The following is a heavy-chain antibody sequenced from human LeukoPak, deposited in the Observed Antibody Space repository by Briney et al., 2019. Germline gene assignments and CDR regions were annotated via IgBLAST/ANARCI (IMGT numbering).Heavy chain of an antibody. CDR3: ARVDIVVVPATITYYYYMDV. J-gene: IGHJ6*03. D-gene: IGHD2-2*03. Sequence: SETLSLTCTVSGGSISSYYWSGIRQPPGKGLEWIGYIYYSGSTNYNPSLKSRVTISVDTSKNQFSLKLSSVTAADTAVYYCARVDIVVVPATITYYYYMDVWGKGTTVTVSS. CDR1: GGSISSYY. CDR2: IYYSGST. V-gene: IGHV4-59*01.